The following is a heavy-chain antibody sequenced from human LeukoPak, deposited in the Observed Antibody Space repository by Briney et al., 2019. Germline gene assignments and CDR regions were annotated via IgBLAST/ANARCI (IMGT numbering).Heavy chain of an antibody. V-gene: IGHV4-39*07. CDR2: IYYSGST. CDR1: GGSISSSSYY. D-gene: IGHD6-25*01. J-gene: IGHJ2*01. CDR3: ARVYYSRDYDYWYFDL. Sequence: SETLSLTCTVSGGSISSSSYYWGWIRQPPGKGLEWIGNIYYSGSTYYNPSLKSRVTISVDTSKNQFSLKLSSVTAADTAVYYCARVYYSRDYDYWYFDLWGRGTLVTVSS.